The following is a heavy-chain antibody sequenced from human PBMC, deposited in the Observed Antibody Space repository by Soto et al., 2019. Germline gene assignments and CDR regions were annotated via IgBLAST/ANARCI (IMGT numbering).Heavy chain of an antibody. CDR1: GDSITSNSYF. CDR3: ARESYYGSGATVVAY. V-gene: IGHV4-61*01. D-gene: IGHD3-10*01. J-gene: IGHJ4*02. Sequence: SETLSLTCTVSGDSITSNSYFWAWIRQPPGKGLEWIGYIYYSGTTSYNPSLNSRVTMSVDTSKNQFSLKVNSVTAADTAVYYCARESYYGSGATVVAYWGQGTLVTVSS. CDR2: IYYSGTT.